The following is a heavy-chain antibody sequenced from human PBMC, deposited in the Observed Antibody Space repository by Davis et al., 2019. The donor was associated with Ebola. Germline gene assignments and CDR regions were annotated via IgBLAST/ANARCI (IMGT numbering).Heavy chain of an antibody. D-gene: IGHD6-19*01. J-gene: IGHJ6*02. CDR2: ISAYNGNT. CDR1: GYTFTSYG. Sequence: ASVKVSCKASGYTFTSYGISWVRQAPGQGLEWMGWISAYNGNTNYAQKLQGRVTMTTDTSTSTAYMELRSLRSDDTAVDYCARTRGGWPYYYYGMDVGGQGTTVTVSS. V-gene: IGHV1-18*01. CDR3: ARTRGGWPYYYYGMDV.